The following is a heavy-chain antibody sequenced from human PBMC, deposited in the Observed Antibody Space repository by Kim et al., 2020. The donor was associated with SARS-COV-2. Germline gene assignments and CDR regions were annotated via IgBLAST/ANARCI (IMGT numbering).Heavy chain of an antibody. Sequence: GGSLRLSCAASGFTFSSYGMHWVRQAPVKGLEWVAVISYDGSNKYYADSVKGRFTISRDNSKNTLYLQMNSLRAEDTAVYYCAKDLQQRAVYYYYGMDVWGQGTTVTVSS. CDR2: ISYDGSNK. J-gene: IGHJ6*02. V-gene: IGHV3-30*18. CDR1: GFTFSSYG. CDR3: AKDLQQRAVYYYYGMDV. D-gene: IGHD6-13*01.